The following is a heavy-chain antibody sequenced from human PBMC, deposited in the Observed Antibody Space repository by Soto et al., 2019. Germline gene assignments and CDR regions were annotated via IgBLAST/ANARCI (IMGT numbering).Heavy chain of an antibody. J-gene: IGHJ5*02. D-gene: IGHD2-2*01. CDR2: VYSDGST. Sequence: SETLSLTCLVSGGTISGSTYYWGWIRQPPGKGLEWIGSVYSDGSTYYNPSLKSRVTISVDTSMNQFSLRLSSVTAADTALYYCARGGISRIYQLPPFDPWGQGTLVTVSS. V-gene: IGHV4-39*01. CDR1: GGTISGSTYY. CDR3: ARGGISRIYQLPPFDP.